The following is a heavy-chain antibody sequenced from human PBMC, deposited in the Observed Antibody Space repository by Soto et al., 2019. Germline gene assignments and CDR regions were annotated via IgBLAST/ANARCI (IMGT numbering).Heavy chain of an antibody. D-gene: IGHD2-8*02. Sequence: GGSLRLSCAASGFTFSSYAMSWVRQAPGKGLEWVSAISGSGGSTYYADSGKGRFTIARDNSKNPLYLQMNSLRAEDTAVYYCAKWGGSWGLVEGDFWGQGTLVTVSS. CDR1: GFTFSSYA. V-gene: IGHV3-23*01. CDR2: ISGSGGST. CDR3: AKWGGSWGLVEGDF. J-gene: IGHJ1*01.